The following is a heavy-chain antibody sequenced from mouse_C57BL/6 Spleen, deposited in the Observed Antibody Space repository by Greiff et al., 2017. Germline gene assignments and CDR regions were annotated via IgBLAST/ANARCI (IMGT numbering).Heavy chain of an antibody. V-gene: IGHV1-80*01. CDR1: GYAFSSYW. CDR3: ARSEAITYYAMDY. CDR2: IYPGDGDT. Sequence: VKLVESGAELVKPGASVKISCKASGYAFSSYWMTWVKQRPGKGLEWIGQIYPGDGDTNYNGKFKGKATLTADKSSSTAYMQLSSLTSEDSAVYFCARSEAITYYAMDYWGQGTAVTVSS. J-gene: IGHJ4*01. D-gene: IGHD1-1*01.